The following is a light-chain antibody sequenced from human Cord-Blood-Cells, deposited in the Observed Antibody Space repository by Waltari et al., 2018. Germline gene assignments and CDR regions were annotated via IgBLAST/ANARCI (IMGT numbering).Light chain of an antibody. CDR3: QSYDSSLSGYV. CDR2: GNS. CDR1: SSNIGAGFD. J-gene: IGLJ1*01. Sequence: QSVLTQPPSVPGAPGQRVTLPCTGSSSNIGAGFDVHWYQQLPGTAPKLLIYGNSNRPSGVPDRFSGSKSGTSASLAITGLQAEDEADYYCQSYDSSLSGYVFGTGTKVTVL. V-gene: IGLV1-40*01.